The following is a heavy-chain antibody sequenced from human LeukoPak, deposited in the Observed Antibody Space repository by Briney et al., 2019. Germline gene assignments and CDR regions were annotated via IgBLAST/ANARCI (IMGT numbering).Heavy chain of an antibody. CDR1: GYTFTSYA. CDR2: INAGNGNT. D-gene: IGHD3-10*01. J-gene: IGHJ5*02. Sequence: ASVKVSCKASGYTFTSYAMHWVRQAPGQKREWMGWINAGNGNTKYSQKFQGRVTITRDTSASTAYMELSSLRSEDTAVYYCARTRFGELLSFDPWGQGTLVTVSS. CDR3: ARTRFGELLSFDP. V-gene: IGHV1-3*01.